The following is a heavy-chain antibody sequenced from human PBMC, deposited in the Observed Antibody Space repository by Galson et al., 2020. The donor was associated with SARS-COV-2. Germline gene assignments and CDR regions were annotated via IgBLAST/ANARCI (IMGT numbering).Heavy chain of an antibody. CDR3: ARAAMDYDFWSGYRIGAFSPGLYYYYMDV. J-gene: IGHJ6*03. V-gene: IGHV3-30*01. CDR1: GFTFSSYA. D-gene: IGHD3-3*01. Sequence: GGSLRLSCAASGFTFSSYAMHWVRQAPGKGLEWVAVISYDGSNKYYADSVKGRFTISRDNSKNTLYLQMNSLRAEDTAVYYCARAAMDYDFWSGYRIGAFSPGLYYYYMDVWGKGTTVTVSS. CDR2: ISYDGSNK.